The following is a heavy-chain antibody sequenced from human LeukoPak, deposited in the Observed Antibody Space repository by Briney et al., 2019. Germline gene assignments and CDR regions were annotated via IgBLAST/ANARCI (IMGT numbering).Heavy chain of an antibody. CDR1: GFTVDDDA. CDR2: ISWNSGSI. CDR3: ARLCCPYYYDSSGYPRWFDP. J-gene: IGHJ5*02. Sequence: GGSLRLSCAASGFTVDDDAMHGVRQAPGKGLEWVSGISWNSGSIGYADSVKGRFTISRDNAKNSLYLPMNSLRAADTALYYCARLCCPYYYDSSGYPRWFDPWGQGTLVTVSS. D-gene: IGHD3-22*01. V-gene: IGHV3-9*01.